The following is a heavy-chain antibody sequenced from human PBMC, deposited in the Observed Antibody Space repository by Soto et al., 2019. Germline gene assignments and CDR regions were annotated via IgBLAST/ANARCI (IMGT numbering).Heavy chain of an antibody. J-gene: IGHJ4*02. D-gene: IGHD3-22*01. CDR3: ARDPAPYYDSSGSTSPDY. CDR1: GFTFSSYC. Sequence: GGSLILSCAASGFTFSSYCMHWVRQAPGKGLEWVAVIWYDGSNKYYADSVKGRFTISRDNSKNTLYLQMNSLRAEDTAVYYCARDPAPYYDSSGSTSPDYWGQGTLVTVSS. V-gene: IGHV3-33*01. CDR2: IWYDGSNK.